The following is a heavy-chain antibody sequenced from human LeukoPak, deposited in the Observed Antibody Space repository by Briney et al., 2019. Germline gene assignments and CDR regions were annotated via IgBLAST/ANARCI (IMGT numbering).Heavy chain of an antibody. V-gene: IGHV3-64*01. CDR2: ISGNGDHT. J-gene: IGHJ4*02. Sequence: PGGSLRLSCAASGFSFIGYAMHWVRQAPGKGLEYVSAISGNGDHTYYANSVKGRFTISRDNSKNTLYRQMGSLRGEDMAVYYCARGSSLGYCTGTSCYHRYFDYWGQGALVTVSS. D-gene: IGHD2-2*01. CDR3: ARGSSLGYCTGTSCYHRYFDY. CDR1: GFSFIGYA.